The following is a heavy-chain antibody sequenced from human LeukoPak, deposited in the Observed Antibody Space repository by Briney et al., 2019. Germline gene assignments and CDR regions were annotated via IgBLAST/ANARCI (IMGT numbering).Heavy chain of an antibody. Sequence: KPSETLSLTCAVYGGSFSGYYWSWIRQPPGKGLEWIGRIYTSGSTNYNPSLKSRVTMSVDTSKNQFSLKLSSVTAADTAVYYCARVPSGWTYYFDYWGQGTLVTVSS. D-gene: IGHD6-19*01. CDR3: ARVPSGWTYYFDY. V-gene: IGHV4-59*10. J-gene: IGHJ4*02. CDR1: GGSFSGYY. CDR2: IYTSGST.